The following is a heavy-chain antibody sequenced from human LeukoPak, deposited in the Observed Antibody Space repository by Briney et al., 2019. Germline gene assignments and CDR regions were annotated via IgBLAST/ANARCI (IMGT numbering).Heavy chain of an antibody. CDR2: TYYRSKWYN. J-gene: IGHJ4*02. CDR1: GDSVSSNSAA. Sequence: SQTLSLTRAISGDSVSSNSAAWNWIRQSPSRGLEWLGRTYYRSKWYNDYAVSVKSRITINPDTSKNQFSLQLNSVTPEDTAVYYCARVGFYDSSGYLHYYFDYWGRGTLVTVSS. D-gene: IGHD3-22*01. V-gene: IGHV6-1*01. CDR3: ARVGFYDSSGYLHYYFDY.